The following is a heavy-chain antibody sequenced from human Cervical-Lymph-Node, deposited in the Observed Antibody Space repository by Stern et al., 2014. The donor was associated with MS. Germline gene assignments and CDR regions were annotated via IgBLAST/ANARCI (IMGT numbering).Heavy chain of an antibody. CDR1: GGTFSTYP. D-gene: IGHD4-17*01. CDR2: IIPGFGTA. CDR3: ASPVTLTVGAMDV. Sequence: VQLVQSGAEVKKPGSSVKVSCKASGGTFSTYPIIWVRQAPGQGLEWMGGIIPGFGTANSAQKFQGRVTITAADSSSTAYMELSSLRSEDTAVYYCASPVTLTVGAMDVWGQGTTITVSS. J-gene: IGHJ6*02. V-gene: IGHV1-69*01.